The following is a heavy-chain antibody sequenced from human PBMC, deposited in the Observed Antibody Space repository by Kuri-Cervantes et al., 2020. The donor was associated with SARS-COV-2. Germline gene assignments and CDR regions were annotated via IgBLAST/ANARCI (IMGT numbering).Heavy chain of an antibody. V-gene: IGHV4-39*01. J-gene: IGHJ4*02. Sequence: SETLSLTCTVSGGSISSGGYYWGWIRQPPGKGLEFIGTIYYDGRTNYNTSLKSRVTISVDTSKNQFSLKLSSVTAADTAVYYCARHDYWGQGTLVTVSS. CDR1: GGSISSGGYY. CDR3: ARHDY. CDR2: IYYDGRT.